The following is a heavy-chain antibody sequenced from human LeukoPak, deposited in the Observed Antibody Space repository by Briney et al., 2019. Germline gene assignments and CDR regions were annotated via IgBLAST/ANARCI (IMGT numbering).Heavy chain of an antibody. J-gene: IGHJ5*02. V-gene: IGHV4-59*01. Sequence: PSETLSLTCTVSGGSISGYYWSWIRQSPGKGLEWVGYIYYSGSTNYNPSLKSRVTMSVDTSKNHFSLKVNSVTAADTAVYYCARAVVVAATVKWFDPWGQGTLVTVSS. CDR3: ARAVVVAATVKWFDP. CDR2: IYYSGST. D-gene: IGHD2-15*01. CDR1: GGSISGYY.